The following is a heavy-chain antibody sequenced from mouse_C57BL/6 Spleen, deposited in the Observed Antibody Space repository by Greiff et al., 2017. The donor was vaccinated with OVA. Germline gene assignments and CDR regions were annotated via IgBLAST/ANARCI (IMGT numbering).Heavy chain of an antibody. CDR3: ARRIYYDYDGYWYFDV. J-gene: IGHJ1*03. D-gene: IGHD2-4*01. CDR1: GYTFTSYW. Sequence: MESCKASGYTFTSYWMHWVKQRPGRGLEWIGRIDPNSGGTKYNEKFKSKATLTVDKPSSTAYMQLSSLTSEDSAVYYCARRIYYDYDGYWYFDVWGTGTTVTVSS. V-gene: IGHV1-72*01. CDR2: IDPNSGGT.